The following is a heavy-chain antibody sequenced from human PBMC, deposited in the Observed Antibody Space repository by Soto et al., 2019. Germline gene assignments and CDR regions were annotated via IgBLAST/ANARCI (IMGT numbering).Heavy chain of an antibody. J-gene: IGHJ4*02. Sequence: ASVKVSCKASGYTFTSYYIHWVRQAPGQGLEWMGIINPRGGSTSYAQKFQGRVTMTRDTSTNTVCMELSSLRYEDTAMYYCARNEDYYDSSGYMYWGQGTLVTVSS. CDR1: GYTFTSYY. CDR2: INPRGGST. V-gene: IGHV1-46*01. CDR3: ARNEDYYDSSGYMY. D-gene: IGHD3-22*01.